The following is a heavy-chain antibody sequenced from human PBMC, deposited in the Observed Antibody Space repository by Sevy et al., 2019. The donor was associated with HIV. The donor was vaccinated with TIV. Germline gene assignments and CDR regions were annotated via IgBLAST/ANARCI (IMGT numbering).Heavy chain of an antibody. J-gene: IGHJ4*02. CDR1: GFPFSSYS. CDR3: ARRYFDL. V-gene: IGHV3-7*03. CDR2: IRQDGSEM. Sequence: GGSLRLSCAASGFPFSSYSFYWVRQAPGKGLEWVANIRQDGSEMYYVGSVKGRFTISRDNAKNALYLQMDGLRAEDTAVYYCARRYFDLWGQGTLVTVSS.